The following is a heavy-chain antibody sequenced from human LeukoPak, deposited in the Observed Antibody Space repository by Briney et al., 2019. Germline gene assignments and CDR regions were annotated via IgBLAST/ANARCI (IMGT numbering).Heavy chain of an antibody. D-gene: IGHD2-15*01. V-gene: IGHV1-3*01. Sequence: GASVKLSCKASGYIFTYYAIHWLRQAPGQRPEWMGWMNVGNGNTKYSQKFQGRITLIRDTSAATAYLEMSSLRHDDQAVYYCARGRGTSGSNRDFYYYYYMDVWGKGTTVTVSS. CDR2: MNVGNGNT. CDR1: GYIFTYYA. CDR3: ARGRGTSGSNRDFYYYYYMDV. J-gene: IGHJ6*03.